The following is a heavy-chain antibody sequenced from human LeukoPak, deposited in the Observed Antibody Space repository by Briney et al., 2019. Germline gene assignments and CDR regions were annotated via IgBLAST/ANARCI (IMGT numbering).Heavy chain of an antibody. D-gene: IGHD6-13*01. Sequence: SETLSLTCAVYGGSFSGYYWSWIRQPPGKGLEWIGEINHSGSTNYNPSLKGRVTISVDTSKNQFSLKLSSVTAADTAVYYCARGKRGYSSSWYDYWGQGTLVTVSS. CDR3: ARGKRGYSSSWYDY. J-gene: IGHJ4*02. CDR1: GGSFSGYY. CDR2: INHSGST. V-gene: IGHV4-34*01.